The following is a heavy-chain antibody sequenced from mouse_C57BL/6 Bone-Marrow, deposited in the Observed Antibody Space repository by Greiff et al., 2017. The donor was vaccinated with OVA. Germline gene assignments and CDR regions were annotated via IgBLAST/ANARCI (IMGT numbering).Heavy chain of an antibody. CDR3: ARNKGDDGYFLYAMDY. J-gene: IGHJ4*01. CDR2: IWTGGGT. V-gene: IGHV2-9-1*01. D-gene: IGHD2-3*01. Sequence: VMLVESGPGLVAPSQSLSITCTVSGFSLTSYAISWVRQPPGKGLEWLGVIWTGGGTNYNSALKYRLSISKDNSKSQVFLKMNSLQTDDTARYYCARNKGDDGYFLYAMDYWGQGTSVTVSS. CDR1: GFSLTSYA.